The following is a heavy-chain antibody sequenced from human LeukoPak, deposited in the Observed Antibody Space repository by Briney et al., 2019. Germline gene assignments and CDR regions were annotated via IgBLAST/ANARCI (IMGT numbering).Heavy chain of an antibody. Sequence: ASVKVSCKASGYTFTSYGISWVRQAPGQGLEWMGWISAYNGNTNYAQKLQGRVTMTTDTSTRTAYMELRRLRSDDTAVYYCPRMYYDFWSGTVDYWGQGTLVTVSS. D-gene: IGHD3-3*01. CDR1: GYTFTSYG. J-gene: IGHJ4*02. CDR3: PRMYYDFWSGTVDY. V-gene: IGHV1-18*01. CDR2: ISAYNGNT.